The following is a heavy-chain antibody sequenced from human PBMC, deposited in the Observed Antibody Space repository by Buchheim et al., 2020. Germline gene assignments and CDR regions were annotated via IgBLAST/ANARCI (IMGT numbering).Heavy chain of an antibody. CDR3: GRGGSNTARGMDV. Sequence: EVQLVESGGGLVQPGGSLRLSCVASGLTFSPYWMHWVRQAPGKGLVWVSRIGIDGSTTNYADSVKGRFTISRDNVKNTLYLQMDSLRAEDTAVYFCGRGGSNTARGMDVWGQGTT. CDR2: IGIDGSTT. D-gene: IGHD5-18*01. CDR1: GLTFSPYW. V-gene: IGHV3-74*01. J-gene: IGHJ6*02.